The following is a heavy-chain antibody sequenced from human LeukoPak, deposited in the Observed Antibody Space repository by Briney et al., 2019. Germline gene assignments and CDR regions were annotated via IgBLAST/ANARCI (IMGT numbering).Heavy chain of an antibody. CDR3: ARSGTVGATFYYYCMYV. V-gene: IGHV4-59*01. J-gene: IGHJ6*03. CDR1: GGSISSYY. D-gene: IGHD1-26*01. Sequence: SETLSLTCTVSGGSISSYYWSWIRQPPGKGLEWIGYIYYSGSTNYNPSLKSRVTISVDTSKNQFSLKLSSVTAADTAVYYCARSGTVGATFYYYCMYVWGKGTTVTVSS. CDR2: IYYSGST.